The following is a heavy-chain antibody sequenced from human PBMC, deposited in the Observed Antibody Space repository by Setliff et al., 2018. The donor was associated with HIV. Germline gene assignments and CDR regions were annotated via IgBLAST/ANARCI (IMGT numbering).Heavy chain of an antibody. Sequence: SETLSLTCAVSGGLFTGYYWSWIRQPPGKGLEWIGEINHRGSTNHNPSLKSRVTISVDTFKNQFSLKLSSVTAADTAVYYCARTDSSGYAADYWGQGTLVTVSS. CDR2: INHRGST. J-gene: IGHJ4*02. D-gene: IGHD3-22*01. CDR1: GGLFTGYY. CDR3: ARTDSSGYAADY. V-gene: IGHV4-34*01.